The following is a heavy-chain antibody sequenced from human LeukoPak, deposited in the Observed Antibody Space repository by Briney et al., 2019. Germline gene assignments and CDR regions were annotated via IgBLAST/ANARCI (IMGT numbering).Heavy chain of an antibody. J-gene: IGHJ4*02. Sequence: KPSETLSLTCTVSGGSISSSSYYWGWIRQPPGKGLEWIGSIYYSGSTYYNPSLESRVTISVDTSKNQFSLKPSSVTAADTAVYYCARHVGYSYNLPDYWGQGTLVTVSS. CDR1: GGSISSSSYY. CDR2: IYYSGST. D-gene: IGHD5-18*01. V-gene: IGHV4-39*01. CDR3: ARHVGYSYNLPDY.